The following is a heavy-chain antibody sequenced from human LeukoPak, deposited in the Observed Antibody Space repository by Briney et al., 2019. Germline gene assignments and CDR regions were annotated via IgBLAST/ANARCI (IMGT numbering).Heavy chain of an antibody. CDR3: ARGGRRTPYYFDY. V-gene: IGHV4-59*01. CDR1: GGSISSYY. Sequence: PSETLSLTCTVSGGSISSYYWSWIRQPPGKGLEWIGCLSYSGSTDYNPSLKSRVTISLDTSKNQFSLKLNSVTAADTAVYYCARGGRRTPYYFDYWGQGTLVTVSS. J-gene: IGHJ4*02. CDR2: LSYSGST. D-gene: IGHD2-2*01.